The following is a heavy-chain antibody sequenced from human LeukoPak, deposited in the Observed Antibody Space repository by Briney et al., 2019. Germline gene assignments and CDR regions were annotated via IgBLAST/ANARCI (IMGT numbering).Heavy chain of an antibody. V-gene: IGHV3-11*01. CDR1: GFTFSEFY. J-gene: IGHJ4*02. CDR3: ARGRGYYYGSGSQMGDY. CDR2: ISPSGESI. D-gene: IGHD3-10*01. Sequence: GGSLRLSCAASGFTFSEFYMNWIRQAPGKGLEWVSYISPSGESIYHADSVKGRFTISRDNAKKSLYLQMNSLRAEDTAVYYCARGRGYYYGSGSQMGDYWGQGTLVTVSS.